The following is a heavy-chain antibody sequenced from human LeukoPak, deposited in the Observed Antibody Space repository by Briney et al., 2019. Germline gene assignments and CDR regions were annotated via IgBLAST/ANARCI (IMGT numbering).Heavy chain of an antibody. D-gene: IGHD2-2*01. CDR2: IYHSGST. V-gene: IGHV4-38-2*02. CDR3: ARGRLYRSSTSCYYFDH. CDR1: GYSISSGYY. J-gene: IGHJ4*02. Sequence: SETLSLTCPVSGYSISSGYYWGWIRQPPGKGLEWIGSIYHSGSTDYNPSLQSRVTISIDTPKNQFSLELSAVTAADTAVYYCARGRLYRSSTSCYYFDHWGQGSLVTVSP.